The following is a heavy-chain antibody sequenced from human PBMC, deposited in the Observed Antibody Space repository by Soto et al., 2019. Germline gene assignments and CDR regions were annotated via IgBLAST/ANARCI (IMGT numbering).Heavy chain of an antibody. Sequence: SVKVSCKASGGTFSSYTISWVRQAPGQGLEWMGRIIPTLGIANYAQKFQGRVTITADKSTSTAYMELSSLRSEDTTVYYCARDREYNYYYMDVWGKGTTVTVSS. CDR3: ARDREYNYYYMDV. J-gene: IGHJ6*03. CDR2: IIPTLGIA. CDR1: GGTFSSYT. V-gene: IGHV1-69*04.